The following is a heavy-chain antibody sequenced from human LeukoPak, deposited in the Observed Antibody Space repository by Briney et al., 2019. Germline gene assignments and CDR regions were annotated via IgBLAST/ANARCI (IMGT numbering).Heavy chain of an antibody. CDR2: INPNSGGT. CDR3: ARVFSRGIAVAGSLEDY. CDR1: GYTFTGYY. D-gene: IGHD6-19*01. V-gene: IGHV1-2*06. Sequence: ASVKVSCKASGYTFTGYYMHWVRQAPGQGLEWMGRINPNSGGTNYAQKFQGRGTMTRDTSISTDYMELSGLRSDDTSVYYCARVFSRGIAVAGSLEDYWGQGTLVTVSS. J-gene: IGHJ4*02.